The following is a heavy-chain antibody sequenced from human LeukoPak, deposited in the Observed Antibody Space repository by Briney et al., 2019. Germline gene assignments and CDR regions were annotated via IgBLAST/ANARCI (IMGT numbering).Heavy chain of an antibody. CDR3: AKTSGYSYGWFDP. CDR2: ISGSGGST. V-gene: IGHV3-23*01. J-gene: IGHJ5*02. CDR1: GFTFSSYA. Sequence: GGSLRLSCAASGFTFSSYAMSWVRQAPGKGLEWISAISGSGGSTYYADSVKGRFTISRDNSKNTLYLQMNSLRAEYTAVYYCAKTSGYSYGWFDPWGQGTLVTVSS. D-gene: IGHD5-18*01.